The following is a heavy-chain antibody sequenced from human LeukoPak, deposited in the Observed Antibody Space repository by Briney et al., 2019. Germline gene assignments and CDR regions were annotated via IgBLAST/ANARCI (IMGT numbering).Heavy chain of an antibody. CDR1: GFTFSNAW. J-gene: IGHJ4*02. CDR3: TTLHILTGYYLRY. Sequence: GGSPRLSCAASGFTFSNAWMSWVRQAPGKGLEWVGRIKSKTDGGTTDYAAPVKGRFTISRDDSKNTLYPQMNSLKTEDTAVYYCTTLHILTGYYLRYWGQGTLVTVSS. V-gene: IGHV3-15*01. D-gene: IGHD3-9*01. CDR2: IKSKTDGGTT.